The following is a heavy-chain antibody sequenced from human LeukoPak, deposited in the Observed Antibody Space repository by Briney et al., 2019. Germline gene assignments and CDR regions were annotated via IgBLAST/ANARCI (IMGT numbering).Heavy chain of an antibody. J-gene: IGHJ6*02. CDR1: GWTFSDYF. V-gene: IGHV3-11*01. CDR3: ARVPREPDSGNTTPMDV. D-gene: IGHD1-1*01. Sequence: GGSLRLSCAGSGWTFSDYFMSWIRQAPGKGLEYDAYISSGGSTIYYADSVKGRFTISRHNAKNSLYLQLNSLRAEDTAVYYCARVPREPDSGNTTPMDVWGQGTTVTVSS. CDR2: ISSGGSTI.